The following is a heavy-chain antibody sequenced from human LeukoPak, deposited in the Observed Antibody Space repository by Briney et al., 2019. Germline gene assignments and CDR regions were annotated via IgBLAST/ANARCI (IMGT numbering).Heavy chain of an antibody. D-gene: IGHD3-10*01. Sequence: ASVKVSCKVSGYTLTELSMHWVRQAPGKGLEWMGGFDPEDGETINAQKFQGRVTMTEDTSTDTAYMELSSLRSEDTAVYYCATRGIKAAEYYFDYWGQGTLVTVSS. V-gene: IGHV1-24*01. CDR1: GYTLTELS. J-gene: IGHJ4*02. CDR3: ATRGIKAAEYYFDY. CDR2: FDPEDGET.